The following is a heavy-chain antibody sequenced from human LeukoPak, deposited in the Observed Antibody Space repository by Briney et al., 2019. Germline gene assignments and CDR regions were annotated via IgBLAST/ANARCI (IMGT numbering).Heavy chain of an antibody. CDR2: IYYTGST. CDR1: GASISGSGYY. Sequence: PSETLSLTCAVSGASISGSGYYLGWIRQPPGKGLEWIGNIYYTGSTYYNASLKSRVTMSLDASKNQFPLELNSVTPADTAVYYCARGGNYWPQWWFDPWGRGTLVSVSS. CDR3: ARGGNYWPQWWFDP. J-gene: IGHJ5*02. D-gene: IGHD1-26*01. V-gene: IGHV4-39*06.